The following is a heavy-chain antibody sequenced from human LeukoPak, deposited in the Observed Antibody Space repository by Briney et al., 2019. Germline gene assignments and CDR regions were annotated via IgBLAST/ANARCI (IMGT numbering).Heavy chain of an antibody. CDR2: INHSGST. D-gene: IGHD6-19*01. J-gene: IGHJ5*02. CDR1: GGSFSGYS. CDR3: ARGTTRIAVAGSWFDP. Sequence: SETLSLTCAVYGGSFSGYSWSWIRQPPGKGLEWIGEINHSGSTNYNPSLKSRVTISVDTSKNQFSLKLSSVTAAETAIYYCARGTTRIAVAGSWFDPWGQGTLVAVSS. V-gene: IGHV4-34*01.